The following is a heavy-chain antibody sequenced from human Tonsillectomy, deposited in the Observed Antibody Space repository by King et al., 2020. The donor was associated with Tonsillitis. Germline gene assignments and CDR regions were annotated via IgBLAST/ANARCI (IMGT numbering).Heavy chain of an antibody. Sequence: VQLVESGGGVVQPGRSLRLSCAASGFTFSSYGMHWVRQAPGKGLEWVAVISYDGSNKYYADSVKGRFTISRDNSKNTLYLQMNSLRAEDTAVYYCAKEGDYAFWSGYYEKDAFDIWGQGTMVTVSS. CDR2: ISYDGSNK. CDR1: GFTFSSYG. J-gene: IGHJ3*02. CDR3: AKEGDYAFWSGYYEKDAFDI. D-gene: IGHD3-3*01. V-gene: IGHV3-30*18.